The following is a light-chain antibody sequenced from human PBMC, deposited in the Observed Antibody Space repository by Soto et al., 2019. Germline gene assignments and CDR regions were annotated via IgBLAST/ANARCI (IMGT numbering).Light chain of an antibody. CDR2: DAS. CDR3: QHYNSYPFT. J-gene: IGKJ3*01. CDR1: QSISSW. Sequence: DIQMTQSPSTLSASVGDRVTITCRASQSISSWLAWYQQKPGKAPKLLIYDASRLESGVPSRFSGSGSGTEFTLTISSLQPDDFATYYCQHYNSYPFTFGPGTKVDIK. V-gene: IGKV1-5*01.